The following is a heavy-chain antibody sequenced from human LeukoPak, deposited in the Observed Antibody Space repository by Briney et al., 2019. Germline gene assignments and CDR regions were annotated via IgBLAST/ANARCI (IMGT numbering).Heavy chain of an antibody. Sequence: GGSLRLSCAASGFTFSSSDMHWVRQGTGRSLEWVSAIGTAGDTYYAGSVKGRITISRENAKNSLYLQMNSLRAGDTAVYYCARVLDGSGSYEYWGQGTLVTVSS. V-gene: IGHV3-13*01. CDR3: ARVLDGSGSYEY. CDR1: GFTFSSSD. D-gene: IGHD3-10*01. CDR2: IGTAGDT. J-gene: IGHJ4*02.